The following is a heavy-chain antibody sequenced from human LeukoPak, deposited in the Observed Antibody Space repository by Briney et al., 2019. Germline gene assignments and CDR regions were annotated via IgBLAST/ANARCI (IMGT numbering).Heavy chain of an antibody. CDR2: IYYSGST. D-gene: IGHD3-9*01. Sequence: PSETLSLTCTVSGGSISSSSYYWGWIRQPPGKGLEWIGSIYYSGSTYYNPSLKSRVTISVDTSKNQFSLKLSSVTAADTAVYYCARAPYDILTGYSYYFDYWGQGTLVTVSS. CDR1: GGSISSSSYY. CDR3: ARAPYDILTGYSYYFDY. V-gene: IGHV4-39*07. J-gene: IGHJ4*02.